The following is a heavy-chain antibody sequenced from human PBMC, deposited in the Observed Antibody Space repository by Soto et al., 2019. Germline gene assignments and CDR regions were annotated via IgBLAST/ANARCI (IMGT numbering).Heavy chain of an antibody. Sequence: ASVKVCCKASVYSFTNYGVTWVRQAPGQGLEWMGWISAFNGNTHYAQNLQGRVTMTTDASTSTAYMELRSLRSDDTAVYYCARDRGVAPPVAGNTHYYYYMDVWGKGTTVTVSS. CDR3: ARDRGVAPPVAGNTHYYYYMDV. J-gene: IGHJ6*03. V-gene: IGHV1-18*01. CDR1: VYSFTNYG. D-gene: IGHD6-19*01. CDR2: ISAFNGNT.